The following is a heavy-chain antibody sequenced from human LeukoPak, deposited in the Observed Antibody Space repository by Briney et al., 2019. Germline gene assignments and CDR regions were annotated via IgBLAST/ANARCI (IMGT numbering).Heavy chain of an antibody. D-gene: IGHD2-8*01. CDR3: ARVLLDTNGDQYWYYDL. J-gene: IGHJ2*01. CDR2: IYKAGNT. Sequence: GGSLRLSCAASGFTVSSNYMNWVRQAPGRGPELVSVIYKAGNTFYADSVKGRFTMSRDNSKNTLYLQMNSLRAEDTAVYYCARVLLDTNGDQYWYYDLWGRGTLVTVPS. CDR1: GFTVSSNY. V-gene: IGHV3-53*01.